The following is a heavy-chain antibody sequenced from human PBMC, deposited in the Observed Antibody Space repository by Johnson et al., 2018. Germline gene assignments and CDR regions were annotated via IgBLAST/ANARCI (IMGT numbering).Heavy chain of an antibody. CDR2: ISWNSGSI. D-gene: IGHD3-22*01. CDR3: AKDRGSSGYPEYFQH. Sequence: VQSGRSLRLSCAASGFTFDDYAMHWVRQAPGKGLEWVSGISWNSGSIGYADSVKGRITISRDNAKNSLYLQMNSLRAEDTALYYCAKDRGSSGYPEYFQHWGQGTLVTVSS. V-gene: IGHV3-9*01. CDR1: GFTFDDYA. J-gene: IGHJ1*01.